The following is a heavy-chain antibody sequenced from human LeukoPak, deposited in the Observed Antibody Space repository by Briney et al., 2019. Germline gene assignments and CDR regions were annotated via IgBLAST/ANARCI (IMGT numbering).Heavy chain of an antibody. J-gene: IGHJ4*02. Sequence: GGSLRLSCAASGFTFSSYSMNWVRQAPGKGLEWVSSISSSSSYIYYADSVKGRFTISRDNAKNSLYLQMNSLRAEDTAVYYCARDIWYSSSATDYWGQGTLVTVSS. D-gene: IGHD6-13*01. V-gene: IGHV3-21*01. CDR3: ARDIWYSSSATDY. CDR2: ISSSSSYI. CDR1: GFTFSSYS.